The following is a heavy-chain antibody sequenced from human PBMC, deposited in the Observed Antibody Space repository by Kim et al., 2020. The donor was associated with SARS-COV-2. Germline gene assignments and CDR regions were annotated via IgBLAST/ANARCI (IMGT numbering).Heavy chain of an antibody. CDR1: GFTFTNVR. Sequence: GGSLRLSCAVSGFTFTNVRMSWVRQTPGKGLEWVGRINSKIDGETTDYAASVKGRVSISRDEAKNTLYLQMTSPKIEDTAVYYCTTHRVVAGLFDYWGQGTLITVSS. J-gene: IGHJ4*02. V-gene: IGHV3-15*01. CDR2: INSKIDGETT. D-gene: IGHD6-19*01. CDR3: TTHRVVAGLFDY.